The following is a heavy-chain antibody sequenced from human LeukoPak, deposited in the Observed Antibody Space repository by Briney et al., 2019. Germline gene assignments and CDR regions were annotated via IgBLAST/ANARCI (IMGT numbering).Heavy chain of an antibody. CDR1: GGSFSGYY. V-gene: IGHV4-34*01. Sequence: SETLSLTCGVYGGSFSGYYWSWIRQPPGKGLEWIGEINHSGSTNYNPSLKSRVTISVDTSKNQFSLKLSSVTAADTAVYYCASGTGPTPFYYFDYWGQGTLVTVSS. CDR2: INHSGST. CDR3: ASGTGPTPFYYFDY. J-gene: IGHJ4*02. D-gene: IGHD1-14*01.